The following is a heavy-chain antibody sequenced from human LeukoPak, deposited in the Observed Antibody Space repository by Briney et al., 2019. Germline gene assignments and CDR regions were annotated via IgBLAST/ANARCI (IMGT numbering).Heavy chain of an antibody. CDR2: IRSKAYGGTT. CDR1: GFTFGDYA. CDR3: TRDTIAARLWLLDY. D-gene: IGHD6-6*01. J-gene: IGHJ4*02. Sequence: GGSLRLSCTTSGFTFGDYAMHWVRQAPGKGLEWVGFIRSKAYGGTTEYAASVKGRFTISRDDSKSIAYLQMNSLKTEDTAVYYCTRDTIAARLWLLDYWGQGTLVTVSS. V-gene: IGHV3-49*04.